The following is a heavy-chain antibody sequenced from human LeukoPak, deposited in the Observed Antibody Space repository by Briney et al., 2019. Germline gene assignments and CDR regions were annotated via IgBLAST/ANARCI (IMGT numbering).Heavy chain of an antibody. J-gene: IGHJ5*02. V-gene: IGHV3-66*04. CDR3: ARPYSGSYPADWFDP. CDR2: IYSGGST. Sequence: GRSLRLSCAASEFSVGSNYMTWVRQAPGKGLEWVSLIYSGGSTYYADSVKGRFTISRDNSKNTLYLQMNSLRAEDTAVYYCARPYSGSYPADWFDPWGQGTLVTVSS. D-gene: IGHD1-26*01. CDR1: EFSVGSNY.